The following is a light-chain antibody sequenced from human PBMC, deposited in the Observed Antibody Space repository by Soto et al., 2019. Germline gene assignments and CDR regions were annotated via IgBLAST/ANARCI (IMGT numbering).Light chain of an antibody. Sequence: QSALTQPASVSGSPGQSITISCTGTSSDVGGYNYVSWYQQHPGKATKLMIYDVSNRPSGVSNRFSGSKSGNTASLTISGFQAEDEADYYCSSYTSSSTLDYVFGTGTKATVL. CDR1: SSDVGGYNY. J-gene: IGLJ1*01. CDR2: DVS. CDR3: SSYTSSSTLDYV. V-gene: IGLV2-14*01.